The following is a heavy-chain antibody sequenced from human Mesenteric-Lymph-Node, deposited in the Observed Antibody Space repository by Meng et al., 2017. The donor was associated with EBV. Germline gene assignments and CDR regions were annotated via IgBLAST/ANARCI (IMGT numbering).Heavy chain of an antibody. J-gene: IGHJ4*02. CDR1: GFTFSSSA. V-gene: IGHV3-23*01. CDR2: ASSGGGPI. D-gene: IGHD2-15*01. CDR3: AKEDGYYGYFDF. Sequence: EWKLLGSGGGLVQPGGSLTFSCAASGFTFSSSAMGWLRQAPGKGLEWISTASSGGGPIYYTDSMRGRFTVSRDSSKRTLYLHMNSLGADDTAVYYCAKEDGYYGYFDFWGQGTLVTVSS.